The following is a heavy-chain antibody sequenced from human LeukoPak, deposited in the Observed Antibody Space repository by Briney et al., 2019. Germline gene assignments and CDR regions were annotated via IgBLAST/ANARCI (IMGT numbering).Heavy chain of an antibody. Sequence: GESLQISCQGSGYSFTSYWIGWVRQLPGKGLEWMGIIYPGDSDTRYSPSFQGQVTISADKSISTAYLQWSSLKASDTAMYYCARLSGSAAAGAFDIWGQGTMVTVSS. J-gene: IGHJ3*02. CDR1: GYSFTSYW. D-gene: IGHD6-13*01. CDR3: ARLSGSAAAGAFDI. V-gene: IGHV5-51*01. CDR2: IYPGDSDT.